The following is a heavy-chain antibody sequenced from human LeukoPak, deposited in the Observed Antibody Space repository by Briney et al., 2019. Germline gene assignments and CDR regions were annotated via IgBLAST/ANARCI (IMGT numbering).Heavy chain of an antibody. J-gene: IGHJ4*02. CDR3: AKVRGYSYGPPFDY. CDR1: GFTFSGYA. CDR2: ISGSGGST. Sequence: GGSLRLSCAASGFTFSGYAMSWVRQAPGKGLEWVSAISGSGGSTYYADSVKGRFTISRDNSKNTLYLQMNSLRAEDTAVYYCAKVRGYSYGPPFDYWGQGTLVTVSS. D-gene: IGHD5-18*01. V-gene: IGHV3-23*01.